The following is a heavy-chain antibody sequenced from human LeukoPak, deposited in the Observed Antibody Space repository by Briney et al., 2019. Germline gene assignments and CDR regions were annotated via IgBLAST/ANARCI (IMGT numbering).Heavy chain of an antibody. CDR2: FYNSGST. Sequence: KLSETLSLTCTVPGDSISSYYWSWIRQPPGKGLEWIGHFYNSGSTNYNPSLKSRVAISLDTSKNQFSLKLSSVTAADTAVYFCARANSGYDPFDYWGQGTLVTVSS. CDR1: GDSISSYY. J-gene: IGHJ4*02. D-gene: IGHD5-12*01. V-gene: IGHV4-59*01. CDR3: ARANSGYDPFDY.